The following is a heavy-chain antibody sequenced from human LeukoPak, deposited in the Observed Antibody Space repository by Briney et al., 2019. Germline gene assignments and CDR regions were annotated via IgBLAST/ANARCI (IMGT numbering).Heavy chain of an antibody. D-gene: IGHD3-22*01. CDR1: GFTFDDYG. V-gene: IGHV3-20*04. CDR2: INWNGGST. Sequence: GGSLRLSCAASGFTFDDYGMSWVRQAPGKGLEWVSGINWNGGSTGYADSVKGRFTISRDNAKNSLYLQMNSLRAEDTALYYCARGLRYYYDSSGPTDWGQGTLVTVSS. J-gene: IGHJ4*02. CDR3: ARGLRYYYDSSGPTD.